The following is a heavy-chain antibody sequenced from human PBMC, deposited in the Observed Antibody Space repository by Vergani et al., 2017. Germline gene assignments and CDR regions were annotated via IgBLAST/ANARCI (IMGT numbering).Heavy chain of an antibody. Sequence: VQLVESGGGLVKPGGSLRLSCAASGFTFSSYSMNWVRQAPGKGLEWVSSISSSSSYIYYADSVKGRFTISRDNAKNSLYLQMNSLRAEDTAVYYCARDTRSSWYDSNYYGMDVWGQGTTVTVSS. J-gene: IGHJ6*02. CDR2: ISSSSSYI. CDR1: GFTFSSYS. D-gene: IGHD6-13*01. CDR3: ARDTRSSWYDSNYYGMDV. V-gene: IGHV3-21*01.